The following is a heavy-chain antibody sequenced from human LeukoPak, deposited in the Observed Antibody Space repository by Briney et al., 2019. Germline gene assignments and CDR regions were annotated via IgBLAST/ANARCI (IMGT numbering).Heavy chain of an antibody. J-gene: IGHJ5*02. D-gene: IGHD6-6*01. V-gene: IGHV1-24*01. CDR3: ATAYPSIAAPNWFDP. CDR2: FDPEDGET. Sequence: EASVKVSCKVSGYTLTELSMHWVRQAPGKGLEWMGGFDPEDGETIYAQKFQGRVTMNEDTSTDTAYMELSSLRSEDTAVYYCATAYPSIAAPNWFDPWGQGTLVTVSS. CDR1: GYTLTELS.